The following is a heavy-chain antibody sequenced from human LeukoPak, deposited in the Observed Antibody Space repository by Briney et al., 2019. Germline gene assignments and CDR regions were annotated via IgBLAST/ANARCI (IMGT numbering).Heavy chain of an antibody. V-gene: IGHV1-2*02. CDR1: GYTLTGYY. CDR2: INPNSGGT. J-gene: IGHJ4*02. CDR3: ARSVTIFGVATLGY. Sequence: ASVKVSCKASGYTLTGYYMHWVRQAPGQGLEWMGWINPNSGGTNFAQNFQGRVTVTRDTSISTAYMELSSLRSEDTAVYYCARSVTIFGVATLGYWGQGTLVTVSS. D-gene: IGHD3-3*01.